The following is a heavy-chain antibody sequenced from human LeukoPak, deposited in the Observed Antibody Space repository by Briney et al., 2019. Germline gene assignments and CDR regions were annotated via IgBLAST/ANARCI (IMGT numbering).Heavy chain of an antibody. CDR1: GFTFSDSS. V-gene: IGHV3-48*01. CDR3: ARNLNTADDY. J-gene: IGHJ4*02. D-gene: IGHD5-18*01. CDR2: ISSSSTTI. Sequence: GGSLRLSCTASGFTFSDSSMNWVRQAPGKGLEWLSYISSSSTTIYYADSVRSRFTISRDDAKNSLYLQMNSLRAEDTAVYYCARNLNTADDYWGQGILVTVSS.